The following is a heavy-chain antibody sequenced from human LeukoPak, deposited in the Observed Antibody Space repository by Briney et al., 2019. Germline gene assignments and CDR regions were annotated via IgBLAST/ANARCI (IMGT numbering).Heavy chain of an antibody. CDR3: AKNPPLLRFLERDPGDFDY. J-gene: IGHJ4*02. CDR1: GFTFSNYG. Sequence: GGSLRLSCAASGFTFSNYGMHWVRQAPGKGLEWVAFIGYDGSNKYYADSVKGRFTISRDNSKNTLYLQMNSLRAEDTAVYYCAKNPPLLRFLERDPGDFDYWGQGTLVTVSS. D-gene: IGHD3-3*01. CDR2: IGYDGSNK. V-gene: IGHV3-30*02.